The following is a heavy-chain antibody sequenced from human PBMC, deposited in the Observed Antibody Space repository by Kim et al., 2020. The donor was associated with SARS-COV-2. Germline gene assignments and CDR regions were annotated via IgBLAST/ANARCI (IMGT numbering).Heavy chain of an antibody. CDR3: ARGPGYSYGIDYYYYGMDV. D-gene: IGHD5-18*01. J-gene: IGHJ6*04. Sequence: SETLSLTCAVYGGSFSGYYWSWIRQPPGKGLEWIGEINHSGSTNYNPSLKSRVTISVDTSKNQFSLKLSSVTAADTAVYYCARGPGYSYGIDYYYYGMDVWGEGTTVTVSS. V-gene: IGHV4-34*01. CDR1: GGSFSGYY. CDR2: INHSGST.